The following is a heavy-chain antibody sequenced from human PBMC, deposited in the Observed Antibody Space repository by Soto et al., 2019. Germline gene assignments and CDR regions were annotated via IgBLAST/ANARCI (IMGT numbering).Heavy chain of an antibody. CDR3: ARDGAGDGLDS. J-gene: IGHJ4*02. Sequence: QLQLVQSGAEVKKPGSSVKVSCKASGGTFSSYTVSWVRQAPGQGLAWMGGIMPIFGTVSYAQKFQGRVTITADESTSTAYMELSSLTSDDTAFDHCARDGAGDGLDSWGQGTLVTVSS. V-gene: IGHV1-69*01. CDR2: IMPIFGTV. D-gene: IGHD7-27*01. CDR1: GGTFSSYT.